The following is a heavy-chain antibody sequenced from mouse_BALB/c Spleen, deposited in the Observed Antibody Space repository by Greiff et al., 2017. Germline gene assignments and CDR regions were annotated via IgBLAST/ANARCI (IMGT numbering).Heavy chain of an antibody. J-gene: IGHJ4*01. Sequence: EVQLQQSGAELVKPGASVKLSCTASGFNIKDTYMHWVKQRPEQGLEWIGRIDPANGNTKYDPKFQGKATITADTSSNTAYLQLSSLTSEDTAVYYCARRVYGSMGYAMDYWGQGTSVTVSS. D-gene: IGHD1-1*01. CDR2: IDPANGNT. CDR1: GFNIKDTY. CDR3: ARRVYGSMGYAMDY. V-gene: IGHV14-3*02.